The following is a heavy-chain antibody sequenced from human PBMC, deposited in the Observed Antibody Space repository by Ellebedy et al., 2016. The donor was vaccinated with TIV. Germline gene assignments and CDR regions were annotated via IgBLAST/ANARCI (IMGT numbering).Heavy chain of an antibody. CDR3: ARYCNSTTCSNWFHP. Sequence: GESLKISCAASGFTFSSYAMSWVRQAPGKGLEWCSAISGSGGSTYYADSVKGRFTISRDNSKNPLYLQMNSLRAEDTAVYYCARYCNSTTCSNWFHPWGQGTLVTVSS. CDR2: ISGSGGST. J-gene: IGHJ5*02. V-gene: IGHV3-23*01. CDR1: GFTFSSYA. D-gene: IGHD2-2*01.